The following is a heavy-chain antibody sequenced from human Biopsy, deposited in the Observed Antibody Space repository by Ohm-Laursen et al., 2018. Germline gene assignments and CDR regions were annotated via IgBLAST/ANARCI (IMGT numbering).Heavy chain of an antibody. CDR1: RDSISNYY. CDR2: IYYTGST. J-gene: IGHJ4*02. D-gene: IGHD3-16*01. V-gene: IGHV4-59*01. Sequence: TLSLTCTVSRDSISNYYWTWIRQSPGKGLEWIGYIYYTGSTNYNPSVKSRVTISVDTSKNQFSLKLNSVTAADTAVYFCARDSRGGHLNTTLITGKILESWGQGIRVTVSS. CDR3: ARDSRGGHLNTTLITGKILES.